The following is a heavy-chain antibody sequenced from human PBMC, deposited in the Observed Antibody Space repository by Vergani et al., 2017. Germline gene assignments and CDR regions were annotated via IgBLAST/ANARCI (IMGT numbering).Heavy chain of an antibody. Sequence: EVQLVESGGGLVQPGGSLRLSCAASGFTFSTYDMHWVRQATGKGLEWVLAIGTAGDTYYPCSVKGRYTSSRENAKNSLYLQMNGLRAGDTAVYYCARRVSSSPALDYWGQGTLVTVSS. J-gene: IGHJ4*02. V-gene: IGHV3-13*01. CDR1: GFTFSTYD. D-gene: IGHD6-6*01. CDR2: IGTAGDT. CDR3: ARRVSSSPALDY.